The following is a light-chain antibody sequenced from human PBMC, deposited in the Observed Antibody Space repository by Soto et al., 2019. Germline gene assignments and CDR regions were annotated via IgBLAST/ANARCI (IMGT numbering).Light chain of an antibody. CDR2: DAS. Sequence: EVVMRQSPATLSVSPGEGATLSCRASQGIGDTLAWYQHKPGQTPRLLFYDASTRATGIPARFSGSGSGTGFALTISSLQSEGFAVYYCQHYHGWPITFGQGTRLEIK. CDR1: QGIGDT. V-gene: IGKV3-15*01. CDR3: QHYHGWPIT. J-gene: IGKJ5*01.